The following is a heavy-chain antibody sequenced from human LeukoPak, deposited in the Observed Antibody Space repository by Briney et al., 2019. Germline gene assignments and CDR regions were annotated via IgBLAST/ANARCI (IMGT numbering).Heavy chain of an antibody. CDR2: IRYDGSNK. J-gene: IGHJ6*03. CDR1: GFTFSSYG. Sequence: GGSLRLSCAASGFTFSSYGMHWVRQAPGKGLEWVAFIRYDGSNKYYADSVKGRFTISRDNSKNTLYLQMNSLRAENTAVYYCAKDASYDILTGYYGGYYYMDVWGKGTTVTVS. V-gene: IGHV3-30*02. CDR3: AKDASYDILTGYYGGYYYMDV. D-gene: IGHD3-9*01.